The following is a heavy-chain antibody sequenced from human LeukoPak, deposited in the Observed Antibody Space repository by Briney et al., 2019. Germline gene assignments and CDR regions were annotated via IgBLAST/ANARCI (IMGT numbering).Heavy chain of an antibody. CDR2: ITSDGSST. V-gene: IGHV3-74*01. CDR3: ARDKGYCSGGSCLYYYYGMDV. CDR1: GFTFSSYW. D-gene: IGHD2-15*01. Sequence: PGGSLRLSCAASGFTFSSYWMHWVRQAPGEGLASVSRITSDGSSTSHADSVKGRFTISRDNSKNTLYLQMNSLRAEDTAVYNCARDKGYCSGGSCLYYYYGMDVWGQGTTVTVSS. J-gene: IGHJ6*02.